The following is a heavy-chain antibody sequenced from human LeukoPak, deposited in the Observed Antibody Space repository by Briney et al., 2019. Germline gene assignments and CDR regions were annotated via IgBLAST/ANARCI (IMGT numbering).Heavy chain of an antibody. CDR2: ISTTDNTI. Sequence: GGSLRLSCTASGFTFSDYYMSWIRQAPGKGLEWVSYISTTDNTIYYSDSVKGRFTISRDNAKNSLYLQMDSLRAEDTAIYYCARQMYYYDSSGFDNWGQGTLVTVSP. J-gene: IGHJ4*02. V-gene: IGHV3-11*01. CDR1: GFTFSDYY. D-gene: IGHD3-22*01. CDR3: ARQMYYYDSSGFDN.